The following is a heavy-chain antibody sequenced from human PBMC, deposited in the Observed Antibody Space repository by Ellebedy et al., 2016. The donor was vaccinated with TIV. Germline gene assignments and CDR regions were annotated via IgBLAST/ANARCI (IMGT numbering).Heavy chain of an antibody. CDR1: GASITRGGYY. Sequence: SETLSLXCTVSGASITRGGYYWSWIRQHPGKGLEWIGYMSYFGTTYYNPSLRSRITISVDTSKTQFYLNLSSVTAADTAVYYCARGALKGHCSGTPCRVFDFWGQGTLVAVSS. J-gene: IGHJ4*02. V-gene: IGHV4-31*03. CDR3: ARGALKGHCSGTPCRVFDF. CDR2: MSYFGTT. D-gene: IGHD2-2*01.